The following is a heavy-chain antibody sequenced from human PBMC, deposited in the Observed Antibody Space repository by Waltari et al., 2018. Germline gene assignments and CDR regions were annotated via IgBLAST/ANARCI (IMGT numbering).Heavy chain of an antibody. CDR1: GYSISSGYY. CDR3: ATRQRYDFWSGPPGYFDY. Sequence: QVQLQESGPGLVKPSETLSLTCAVSGYSISSGYYWGWIRQPPGKGLEWIGSIYHSGSTDYNPYLKMRVTISVDTSKNQFSLKLSSVTAADTAVYYCATRQRYDFWSGPPGYFDYWGQGTLVTVSS. CDR2: IYHSGST. V-gene: IGHV4-38-2*01. D-gene: IGHD3-3*01. J-gene: IGHJ4*02.